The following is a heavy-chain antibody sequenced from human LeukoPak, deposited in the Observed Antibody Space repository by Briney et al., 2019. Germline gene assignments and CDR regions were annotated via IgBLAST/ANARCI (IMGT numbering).Heavy chain of an antibody. V-gene: IGHV4-34*01. CDR2: INHSGTI. CDR3: ARHLTVTPFYYYYYMDV. CDR1: VGSFSGYY. D-gene: IGHD4-17*01. Sequence: SETLSLTCAVYVGSFSGYYWSWVRQPPGKGLEWIGEINHSGTININPSLKSRVTISVDTSKNQFSLKLSSVTAADTAVYYCARHLTVTPFYYYYYMDVWSAGTTVTISS. J-gene: IGHJ6*03.